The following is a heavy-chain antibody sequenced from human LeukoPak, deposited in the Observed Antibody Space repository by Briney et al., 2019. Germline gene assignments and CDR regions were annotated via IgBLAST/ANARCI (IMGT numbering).Heavy chain of an antibody. D-gene: IGHD5-24*01. V-gene: IGHV1-69*05. Sequence: GASVKVSCKASGYTFTSYGISWVRQAPGQGLEWMGRIIPIFGTANYAQKFQGRVTITTDESTSTAYMELSSLRSEDTAVYYCARDAGRDGYNWNYWGQGTLVTVSS. CDR3: ARDAGRDGYNWNY. CDR2: IIPIFGTA. CDR1: GYTFTSYG. J-gene: IGHJ4*02.